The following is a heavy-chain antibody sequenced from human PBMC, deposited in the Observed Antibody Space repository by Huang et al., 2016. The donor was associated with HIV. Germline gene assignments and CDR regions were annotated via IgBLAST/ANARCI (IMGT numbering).Heavy chain of an antibody. J-gene: IGHJ4*02. CDR1: GGPFRSYS. Sequence: QVQLLQSGAEVKKPGSSVKVSCKASGGPFRSYSIAWVRQAPGQGREGMASLMPVFESPNYAQKLQGRVRVTADESTSTVYMELRDLRPDDTAVYFCARGSLEYSVSSSLDYWGQGTHVTVSS. D-gene: IGHD4-4*01. V-gene: IGHV1-69*13. CDR2: LMPVFESP. CDR3: ARGSLEYSVSSSLDY.